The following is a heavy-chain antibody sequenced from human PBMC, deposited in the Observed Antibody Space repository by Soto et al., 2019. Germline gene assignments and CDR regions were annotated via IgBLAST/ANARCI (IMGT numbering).Heavy chain of an antibody. Sequence: PSETLSLTCAVYGGSFSGYYWSWIRQPPGKGLEWIGEINHSGSTNYNPSLKSRVTISVDTSKNQFSLRLSSVTAADTAVYYCARGYPGIAAAGPYNWFDPWGQGTLVTVSS. D-gene: IGHD6-13*01. J-gene: IGHJ5*02. CDR3: ARGYPGIAAAGPYNWFDP. V-gene: IGHV4-34*01. CDR2: INHSGST. CDR1: GGSFSGYY.